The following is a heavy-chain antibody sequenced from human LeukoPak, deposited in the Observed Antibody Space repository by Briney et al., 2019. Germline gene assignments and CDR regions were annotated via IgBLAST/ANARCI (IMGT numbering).Heavy chain of an antibody. CDR1: GGSLSGYY. J-gene: IGHJ4*02. CDR2: INHSGST. Sequence: SETLSLTCAVYGGSLSGYYWSWIRQPPGKGLEWIGEINHSGSTNYNPSLKSRVTISVDTSKNQFSLKLSSVTAADTAVYYCARGDSSGYYFPHFDYWGQGTLVTVSS. CDR3: ARGDSSGYYFPHFDY. D-gene: IGHD3-22*01. V-gene: IGHV4-34*01.